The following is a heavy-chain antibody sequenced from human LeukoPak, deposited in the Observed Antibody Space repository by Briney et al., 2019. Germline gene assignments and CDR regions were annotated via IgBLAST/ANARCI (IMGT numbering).Heavy chain of an antibody. CDR1: GGSISDNY. CDR3: ARDLAAGWWFDP. CDR2: IYYSGST. D-gene: IGHD6-13*01. Sequence: SETLSHTCIVSGGSISDNYWSWIRQSPGKGLEWIGYIYYSGSTNYNPSLKSRVTISVDTSKNQFSLKLSSVTAADTAVYYCARDLAAGWWFDPWGQGTLVTVSS. J-gene: IGHJ5*02. V-gene: IGHV4-59*01.